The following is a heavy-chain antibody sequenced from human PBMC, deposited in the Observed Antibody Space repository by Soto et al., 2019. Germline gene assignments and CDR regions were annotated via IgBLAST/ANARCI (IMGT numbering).Heavy chain of an antibody. CDR1: GGNYNSSG. CDR3: ARALGRSWYNWFDL. CDR2: IIHIFGTT. V-gene: IGHV1-69*01. Sequence: QLQLVQSGAEVKKPGSSVKVSCKASGGNYNSSGISWGRQAPGQGLGWVGGIIHIFGTTNYAQKWKGRVTITADESTSTAYMELTSLRFEDTAVYYCARALGRSWYNWFDLWGQGTLVTVSS. J-gene: IGHJ5*02. D-gene: IGHD6-13*01.